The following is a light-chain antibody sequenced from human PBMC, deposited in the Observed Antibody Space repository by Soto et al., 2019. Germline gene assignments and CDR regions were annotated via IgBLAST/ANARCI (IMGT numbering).Light chain of an antibody. CDR2: SNN. J-gene: IGLJ3*02. CDR3: AAWDDSLNGYWV. CDR1: SSKIGSNT. V-gene: IGLV1-44*01. Sequence: QAVVTQPPSASGTPGQRVTISCSGSSSKIGSNTVNWYQQLPGTAPKLLIYSNNQRPSGVPDRFSGSKSGTSASLAISGLQSEDEADYYCAAWDDSLNGYWVFGGGTKLTVL.